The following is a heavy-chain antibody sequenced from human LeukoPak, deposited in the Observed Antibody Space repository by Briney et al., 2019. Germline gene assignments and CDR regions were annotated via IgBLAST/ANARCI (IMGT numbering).Heavy chain of an antibody. CDR3: ARIVGADATTSTSNN. V-gene: IGHV1-2*06. Sequence: ASEKVSCKASGYTFTGYYMHWVRQAPGQGLEWMGRINPNSGGTNYAQKFQGRVTMTRDTSISTAYMELSRLRSDDTAVYYCARIVGADATTSTSNNWGQGTLVTVSS. CDR2: INPNSGGT. CDR1: GYTFTGYY. J-gene: IGHJ4*02. D-gene: IGHD1-26*01.